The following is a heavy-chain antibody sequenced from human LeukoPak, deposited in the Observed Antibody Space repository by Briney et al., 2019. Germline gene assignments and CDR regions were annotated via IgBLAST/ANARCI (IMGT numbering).Heavy chain of an antibody. J-gene: IGHJ6*02. CDR1: GFTFSSYA. CDR2: ISYDGSNK. Sequence: GRSLRLSCAASGFTFSSYAMHWVRQAPGKGLEWVAVISYDGSNKYYANSVKGRFTISRDNSKHTLYLQMNSLRAEDTAVYYCARDSPAGGNGYYYYGMDVWGQGTTVTVSS. V-gene: IGHV3-30-3*01. CDR3: ARDSPAGGNGYYYYGMDV. D-gene: IGHD4-23*01.